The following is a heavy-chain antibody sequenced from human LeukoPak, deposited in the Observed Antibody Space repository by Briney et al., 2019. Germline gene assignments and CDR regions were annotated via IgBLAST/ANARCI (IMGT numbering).Heavy chain of an antibody. D-gene: IGHD3-3*01. J-gene: IGHJ4*02. CDR3: ARATIFGVVNY. Sequence: SETLSLTCTVSGGSISSHYWSWIRQPPGKGLEWIGYIYYSGSTNYNPSLKSRVTISVDTSKNQFSLKLSSVTAADTAVYYCARATIFGVVNYWGQRTQVTVSS. V-gene: IGHV4-59*11. CDR1: GGSISSHY. CDR2: IYYSGST.